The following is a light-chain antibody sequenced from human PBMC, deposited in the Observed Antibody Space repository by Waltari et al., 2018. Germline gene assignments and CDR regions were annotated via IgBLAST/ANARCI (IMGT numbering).Light chain of an antibody. V-gene: IGKV1-39*01. Sequence: DIQMNQSPSSLSASVGDRVTITCRASQSISSYLNWYQQKPGKAPKLLIYAASSLQSGVPLRFSGSGSGTDFTLTISSLQPEDFATYYCQQSYSTPLTFGGGTKVEIK. CDR3: QQSYSTPLT. J-gene: IGKJ4*01. CDR2: AAS. CDR1: QSISSY.